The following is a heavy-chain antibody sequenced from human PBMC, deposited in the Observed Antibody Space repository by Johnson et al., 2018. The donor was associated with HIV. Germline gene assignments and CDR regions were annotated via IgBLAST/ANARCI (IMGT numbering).Heavy chain of an antibody. J-gene: IGHJ3*02. Sequence: QVQLVESGGGLVQPGGSLRLSCAASGFTFSTYGMHWVRQAPGKGLEWVAVMWYDGSNKYYVDSVKGRFTISRDNAKNSLYLQMNSLRAEDTAVYYCARYHYYDSRLNDAFDIWGQGTMVTVSS. CDR1: GFTFSTYG. V-gene: IGHV3-33*03. CDR2: MWYDGSNK. CDR3: ARYHYYDSRLNDAFDI. D-gene: IGHD3-22*01.